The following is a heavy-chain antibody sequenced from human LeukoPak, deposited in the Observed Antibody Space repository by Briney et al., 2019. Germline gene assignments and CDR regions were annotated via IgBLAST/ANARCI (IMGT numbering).Heavy chain of an antibody. Sequence: ASVKVSCKASGGTFSSYAISWVRQAPGQGLEWMGGIIPIFGTANYAQKFQGRVTITADKSTSTAYMELSSLRSEDTAVYYCARGISGYDPFDYWGQGTLVTVSS. V-gene: IGHV1-69*06. J-gene: IGHJ4*02. D-gene: IGHD5-12*01. CDR1: GGTFSSYA. CDR2: IIPIFGTA. CDR3: ARGISGYDPFDY.